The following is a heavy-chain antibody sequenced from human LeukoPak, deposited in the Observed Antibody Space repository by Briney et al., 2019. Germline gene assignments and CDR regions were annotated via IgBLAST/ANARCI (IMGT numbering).Heavy chain of an antibody. D-gene: IGHD3-10*01. CDR2: ISYDGSNK. J-gene: IGHJ5*02. Sequence: PGGSLRLSCTASGFTFSSYAMHWVRQAPGKGLEWVAVISYDGSNKYYADSVKGRFTISRDNSKNTLYLQMNSLRAEDTAVYYCAREWFLARYSWGQGVLVTVSS. CDR3: AREWFLARYS. CDR1: GFTFSSYA. V-gene: IGHV3-30*04.